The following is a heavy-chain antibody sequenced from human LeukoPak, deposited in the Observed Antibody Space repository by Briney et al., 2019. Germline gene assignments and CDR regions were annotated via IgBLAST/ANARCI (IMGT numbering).Heavy chain of an antibody. CDR1: GGSISSGGYS. CDR2: IYHSGST. Sequence: SETLSLTCAVSGGSISSGGYSWSWIRQPPGKGLEWIGYIYHSGSTYYNPSLKSRVTISVDRSKNQFSLKLSSVTAADTAVYYCARVALIGYYEHPTDAFDIWGQGTMVTVSS. J-gene: IGHJ3*02. D-gene: IGHD3-22*01. V-gene: IGHV4-30-2*01. CDR3: ARVALIGYYEHPTDAFDI.